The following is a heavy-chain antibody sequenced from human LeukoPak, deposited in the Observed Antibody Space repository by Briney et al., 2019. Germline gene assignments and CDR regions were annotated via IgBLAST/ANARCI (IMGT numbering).Heavy chain of an antibody. D-gene: IGHD5-18*01. J-gene: IGHJ4*02. Sequence: GGSLRLSCAASGFTFSSYAVDWVRQAPGKGLEWVSAISGSGGSTYYTDSVKGRFTISRDNSNNPLYLQMNSLRADDTAVYYCAKNTGQTSGYSYGYNYWGQGTLVTVSS. V-gene: IGHV3-23*01. CDR3: AKNTGQTSGYSYGYNY. CDR1: GFTFSSYA. CDR2: ISGSGGST.